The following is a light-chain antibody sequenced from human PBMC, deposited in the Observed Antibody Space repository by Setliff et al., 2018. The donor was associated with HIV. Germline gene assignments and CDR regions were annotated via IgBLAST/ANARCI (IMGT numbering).Light chain of an antibody. CDR2: DVI. CDR1: SSDIGANNY. V-gene: IGLV2-14*03. CDR3: SSYTNSGTL. Sequence: QSAPTQPASVSGSPGQSITISCTGTSSDIGANNYVSWYQQHPDTAPKLILYDVIKRPSGISNRFSGSKSGNTASLTISGLQAEDEADYYCSSYTNSGTLIGGGTKVTVL. J-gene: IGLJ2*01.